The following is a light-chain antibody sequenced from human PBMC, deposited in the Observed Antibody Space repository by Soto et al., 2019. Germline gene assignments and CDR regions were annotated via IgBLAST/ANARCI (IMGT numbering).Light chain of an antibody. J-gene: IGLJ7*01. CDR1: SSNIGSNY. Sequence: QSVLTQPPSASGTPGQRVIISCSGSSSNIGSNYVFWYQQLPGTAPKLLIYRNNQRPSGVPDRFSGSKSGTSASLAISGPRSEDEADYYCAAWDDSLSGAVFGGGTQLTVL. V-gene: IGLV1-47*01. CDR3: AAWDDSLSGAV. CDR2: RNN.